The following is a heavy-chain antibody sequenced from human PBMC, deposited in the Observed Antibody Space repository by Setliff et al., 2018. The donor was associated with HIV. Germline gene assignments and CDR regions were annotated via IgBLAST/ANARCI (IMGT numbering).Heavy chain of an antibody. V-gene: IGHV3-72*01. D-gene: IGHD1-26*01. Sequence: GGSLRLSCAASGFTFSDHYMDWVRQAPGKGLEWVGRTKNKDNSFTTEYAASVKGRFTISRDDSNSIAYLQMNSLKTEDTAVYYCTRVGWDLQREFWGQGTPVTVSS. CDR2: TKNKDNSFTT. CDR3: TRVGWDLQREF. J-gene: IGHJ4*02. CDR1: GFTFSDHY.